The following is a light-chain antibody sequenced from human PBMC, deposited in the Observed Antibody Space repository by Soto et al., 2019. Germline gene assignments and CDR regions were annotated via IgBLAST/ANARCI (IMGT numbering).Light chain of an antibody. CDR3: PQRSNWLT. J-gene: IGKJ3*01. CDR2: DAS. Sequence: EIVLTQSQATLSLSPGERATLSCRASQGVSSYLAWYQQKPGQAPRLLIYDASNRATGIPARFSGSGPGTDSTLTIISLEPEDYAVYYCPQRSNWLTFGAGTKVHI. CDR1: QGVSSY. V-gene: IGKV3D-11*01.